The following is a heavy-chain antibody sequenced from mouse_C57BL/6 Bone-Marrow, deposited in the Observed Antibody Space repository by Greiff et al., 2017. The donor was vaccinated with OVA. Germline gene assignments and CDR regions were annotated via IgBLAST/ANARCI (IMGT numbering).Heavy chain of an antibody. D-gene: IGHD1-1*01. CDR1: GYTFTDYY. J-gene: IGHJ1*03. CDR3: ARGSVVAPV. Sequence: QVQLQQSGAELVRPGASVKLSCKASGYTFTDYYINWVKQRPGQGLEWIARIYPGSGNTYYNEKFKGKATLTAEKSSSTAYMQLSSLTSEDSAVYFCARGSVVAPVWGTGTTVTVSS. CDR2: IYPGSGNT. V-gene: IGHV1-76*01.